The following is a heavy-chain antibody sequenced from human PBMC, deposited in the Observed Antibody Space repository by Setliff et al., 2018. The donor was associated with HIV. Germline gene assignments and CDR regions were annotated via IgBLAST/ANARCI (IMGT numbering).Heavy chain of an antibody. D-gene: IGHD6-13*01. V-gene: IGHV4-4*08. CDR2: IHTSGST. J-gene: IGHJ5*02. CDR1: GDSMSGYY. Sequence: SETLSLTCAVSGDSMSGYYWSWIRQSPGKKLEWIGYIHTSGSTNYNPSLKSRVTISVDTSKNQFSLKLSSVTAADTAVYYCAGRGSSWYLSSSRWFDPWGQGTLVTVSS. CDR3: AGRGSSWYLSSSRWFDP.